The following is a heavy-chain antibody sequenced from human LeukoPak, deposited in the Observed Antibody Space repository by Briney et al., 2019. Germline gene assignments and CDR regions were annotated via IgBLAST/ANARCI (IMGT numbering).Heavy chain of an antibody. CDR3: AKGVVVAARSYFYYGMDV. J-gene: IGHJ6*02. Sequence: AGSLRLSCAASGFTFSSYGMHWVRQAPGKGLEWVAVISYDGSNKYYADSVKGRFTISRDNSKNTLYLQMNSLRAEDTAVYYCAKGVVVAARSYFYYGMDVWGQGTTVTVSS. D-gene: IGHD2-15*01. V-gene: IGHV3-30*18. CDR2: ISYDGSNK. CDR1: GFTFSSYG.